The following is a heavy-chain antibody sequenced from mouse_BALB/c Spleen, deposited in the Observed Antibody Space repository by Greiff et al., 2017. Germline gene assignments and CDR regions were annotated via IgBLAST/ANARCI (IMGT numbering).Heavy chain of an antibody. V-gene: IGHV5-12-1*01. CDR3: ARQGEGFAY. CDR1: GFAFSSYD. J-gene: IGHJ3*01. Sequence: DVMLVESGGGLVKPGGSLKLSCAASGFAFSSYDMSWVRQTPEKRLEWVAYISSGGGSTYYPDTVKGRFTISRDNAKNTLYLQMSSLKSEDTAMYYCARQGEGFAYWGQGTLVTVSA. CDR2: ISSGGGST.